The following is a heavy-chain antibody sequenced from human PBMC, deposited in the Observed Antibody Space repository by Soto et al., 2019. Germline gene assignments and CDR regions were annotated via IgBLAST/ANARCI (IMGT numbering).Heavy chain of an antibody. J-gene: IGHJ6*02. CDR1: GYTFTSYG. V-gene: IGHV1-18*01. D-gene: IGHD6-13*01. CDR2: ISAYNGNT. CDR3: ARDRPKRGYSISWPSYYYYALDV. Sequence: QVQLVQSGAEVKKPGASVKVSCKASGYTFTSYGISWVRQAPGQGLEGMGWISAYNGNTNYAQKLQGRVTMTTATPPSTSYMELRSLRSDDTAVYYCARDRPKRGYSISWPSYYYYALDVWGQGTTVTVSS.